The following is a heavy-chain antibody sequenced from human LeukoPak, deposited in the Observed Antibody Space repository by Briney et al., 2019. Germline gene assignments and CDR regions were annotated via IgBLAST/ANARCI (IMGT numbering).Heavy chain of an antibody. CDR3: ASSIHVYSQIGALDL. D-gene: IGHD2-2*02. CDR1: GFIFSPYE. CDR2: ISSSGSIM. Sequence: GGSLRLSCVGSGFIFSPYEMNWVRQAPGKGLEWVSYISSSGSIMYFADSVKGRFTISRDNAKNSLFLQMNGLRAEDTATYYCASSIHVYSQIGALDLWGQGTMVTVSS. J-gene: IGHJ3*01. V-gene: IGHV3-48*03.